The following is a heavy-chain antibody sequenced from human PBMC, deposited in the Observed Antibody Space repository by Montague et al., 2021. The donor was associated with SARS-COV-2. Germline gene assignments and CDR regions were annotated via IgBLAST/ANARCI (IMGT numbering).Heavy chain of an antibody. CDR2: IYYSGST. V-gene: IGHV4-31*03. Sequence: TLSLTCTVSGGSINSGGYYWSWIRQHPGKGLEWIGYIYYSGSTYYSPSLKSRVTISVDTSKNQFSLKLSSVTAADTAVYYCARAVSITIFGVVGWFDPWGQGTLVTVSS. CDR1: GGSINSGGYY. J-gene: IGHJ5*02. D-gene: IGHD3-3*01. CDR3: ARAVSITIFGVVGWFDP.